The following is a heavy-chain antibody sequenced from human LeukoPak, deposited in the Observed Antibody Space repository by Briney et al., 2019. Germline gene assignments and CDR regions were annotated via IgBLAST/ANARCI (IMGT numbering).Heavy chain of an antibody. CDR3: AKPQPTTTVTRYYFDY. J-gene: IGHJ4*02. D-gene: IGHD4-17*01. Sequence: SVKVSCKASGGTFSSYAISWVRQAPGQGLEWMGGIIPIFGTANYAQKFQGRVTITTDESTSTAYMELSSLRSEDTAVYYCAKPQPTTTVTRYYFDYWGQGTLVTVSS. CDR1: GGTFSSYA. V-gene: IGHV1-69*05. CDR2: IIPIFGTA.